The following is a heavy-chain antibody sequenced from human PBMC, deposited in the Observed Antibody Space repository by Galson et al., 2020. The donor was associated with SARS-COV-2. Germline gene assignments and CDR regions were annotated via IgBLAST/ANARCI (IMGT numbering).Heavy chain of an antibody. CDR2: INHSGST. CDR3: ARASGIAAAGTAEGVY. D-gene: IGHD6-13*01. V-gene: IGHV4-34*01. J-gene: IGHJ4*02. CDR1: GGSFSGYY. Sequence: SQASETLSLTCAVYGGSFSGYYWSWIRQPPGKGLEWIGEINHSGSTNYNPSLKSRVTISVDTSKNQFSLKLSSVTAADTAVYYCARASGIAAAGTAEGVYWGQGTLVTVSS.